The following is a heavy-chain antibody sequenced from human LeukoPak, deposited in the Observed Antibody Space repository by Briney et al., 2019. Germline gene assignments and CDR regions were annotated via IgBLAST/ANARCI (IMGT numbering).Heavy chain of an antibody. Sequence: GGSLRLSCAASGFTFSGYGMHWVRQAPGKGLEWVAVIWYDGSNKYYADSVKGRFTISRDNSKNTLYLQMNSLRAEDTAVYYCASGYCGGDCYSVLFDYWGQGTLVTVSS. D-gene: IGHD2-21*02. V-gene: IGHV3-33*01. CDR1: GFTFSGYG. CDR2: IWYDGSNK. CDR3: ASGYCGGDCYSVLFDY. J-gene: IGHJ4*02.